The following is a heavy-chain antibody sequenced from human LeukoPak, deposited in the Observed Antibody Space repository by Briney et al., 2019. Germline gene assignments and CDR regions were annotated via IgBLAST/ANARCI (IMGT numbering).Heavy chain of an antibody. CDR3: ARNAAVATSRSWFDP. CDR2: IYYSGST. D-gene: IGHD6-19*01. Sequence: SETLSLTCTVSDGSISNYYWSWIRQPPGKGLEWIGYIYYSGSTNYNPSLKSRVTMSVDTSKKQFSLKLSSVTAADTAVYYCARNAAVATSRSWFDPWGQGTLVTVSS. J-gene: IGHJ5*02. CDR1: DGSISNYY. V-gene: IGHV4-59*08.